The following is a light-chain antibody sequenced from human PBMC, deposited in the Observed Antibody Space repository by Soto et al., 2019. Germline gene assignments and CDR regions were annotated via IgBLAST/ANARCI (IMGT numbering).Light chain of an antibody. J-gene: IGKJ1*01. CDR3: QQYNSYWT. V-gene: IGKV1-5*01. Sequence: DIQMTQSPSTLSASVGDRVTITCRASQSISSWLAWYQPKPGQAPKLLIYDASSLESGVPSRFSGSGSGTEFTITIRSLQPDDSATYYCQQYNSYWTFGQGTKVDIK. CDR2: DAS. CDR1: QSISSW.